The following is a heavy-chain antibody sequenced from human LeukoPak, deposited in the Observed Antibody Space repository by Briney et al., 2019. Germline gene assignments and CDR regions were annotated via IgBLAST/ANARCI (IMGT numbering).Heavy chain of an antibody. Sequence: GGSLRLSCSASGFTFSSYAMHWVRQAPGKGLEYVSAISSNGGSTYYADSVKGRFTISRDNSKNTLYLQMSSLRAEDTAVYYCVKPDYGDSAFYYYYGTDVWGKGTTVTVSS. J-gene: IGHJ6*04. CDR1: GFTFSSYA. CDR2: ISSNGGST. V-gene: IGHV3-64D*06. D-gene: IGHD4-17*01. CDR3: VKPDYGDSAFYYYYGTDV.